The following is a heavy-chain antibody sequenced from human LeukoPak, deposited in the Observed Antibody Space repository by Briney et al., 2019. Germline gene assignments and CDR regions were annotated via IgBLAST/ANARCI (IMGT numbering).Heavy chain of an antibody. CDR1: GGTFSSYA. D-gene: IGHD2-21*01. J-gene: IGHJ4*02. Sequence: SVKVSCKASGGTFSSYAISWVRQAPGQGLEWMGGIIPIFGTANYAQKFQGRVTITADESTSTAYLELGSLRSEDTAVYYCARARGLLKAHFDYWGQGTLVTLSS. CDR3: ARARGLLKAHFDY. CDR2: IIPIFGTA. V-gene: IGHV1-69*01.